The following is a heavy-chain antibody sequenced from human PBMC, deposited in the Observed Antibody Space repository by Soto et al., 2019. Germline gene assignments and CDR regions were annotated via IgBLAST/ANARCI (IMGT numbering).Heavy chain of an antibody. Sequence: GGSLRLSCAASGFSFSDYAMSWVRQAPGKGLEWVSVISESGGSTHYADSVRGRFTVSRDNSKNSLSLRVNSLRDEDTAVYFCAKRSPYSSGWYSPIFDYWGQGALVTVSS. CDR1: GFSFSDYA. D-gene: IGHD6-13*01. V-gene: IGHV3-23*01. CDR2: ISESGGST. CDR3: AKRSPYSSGWYSPIFDY. J-gene: IGHJ4*02.